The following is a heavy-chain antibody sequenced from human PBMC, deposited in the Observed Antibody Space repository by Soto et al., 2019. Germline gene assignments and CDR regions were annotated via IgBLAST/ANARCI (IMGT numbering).Heavy chain of an antibody. Sequence: EVQLLESGGGLVQPGGSLRLSCAASGFTFSGYAMTWVRQAPGKGLEWVSFISYSGGDTYYADSVQGRFTISRDNSKNSLYIQMDSLRADDTALYYGATGLGYCRVGRSQIDVFDIWGQGTMVTVSS. J-gene: IGHJ3*02. CDR3: ATGLGYCRVGRSQIDVFDI. CDR1: GFTFSGYA. V-gene: IGHV3-23*01. D-gene: IGHD2-15*01. CDR2: ISYSGGDT.